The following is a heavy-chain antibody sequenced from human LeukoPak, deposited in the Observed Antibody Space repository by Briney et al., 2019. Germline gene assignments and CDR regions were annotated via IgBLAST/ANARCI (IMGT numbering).Heavy chain of an antibody. V-gene: IGHV3-9*01. CDR2: ISWNSGSI. CDR3: AKDIGY. CDR1: GFTFDDYA. Sequence: TGGSLRLSCAASGFTFDDYAMHWVRQAPGKGLEWVSGISWNSGSIGYADSVKGRFTISRDNAKNSLYLRMNSLRAEDTALYYCAKDIGYWGQGTLVTVSS. J-gene: IGHJ4*02.